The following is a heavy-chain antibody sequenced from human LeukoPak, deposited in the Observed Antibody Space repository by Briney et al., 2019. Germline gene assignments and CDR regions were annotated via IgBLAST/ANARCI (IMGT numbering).Heavy chain of an antibody. CDR3: AREKASTTGTTDYDY. J-gene: IGHJ4*02. D-gene: IGHD1-1*01. V-gene: IGHV3-48*03. CDR1: EFTFSSYE. Sequence: GGSLRLSCAASEFTFSSYEVNWGRQAPGQGLEWVSYISSSGSTILYADSVKGRFTISRDNDKNSLFLQMNSLRAGDTAVYYCAREKASTTGTTDYDYWGQGTLVTVSS. CDR2: ISSSGSTI.